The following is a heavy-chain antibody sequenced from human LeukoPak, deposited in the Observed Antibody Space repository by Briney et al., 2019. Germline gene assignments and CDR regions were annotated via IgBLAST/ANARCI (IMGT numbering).Heavy chain of an antibody. CDR1: GFIFSSYA. V-gene: IGHV3-23*01. CDR2: ISGSGGST. D-gene: IGHD2-15*01. Sequence: AGGSLRLSCAASGFIFSSYAMSWVRQAPGKGLEWVSAISGSGGSTYYADSVKGRFTISRDNSKNTLYLQMNSLRAEDTAVYYCAKDVRIGLNWFDPWGQGTLVTVSS. CDR3: AKDVRIGLNWFDP. J-gene: IGHJ5*02.